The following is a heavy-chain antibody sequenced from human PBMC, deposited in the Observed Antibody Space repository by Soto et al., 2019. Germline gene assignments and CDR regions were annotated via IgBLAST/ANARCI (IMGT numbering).Heavy chain of an antibody. V-gene: IGHV1-69*13. CDR1: GVTFSSYA. Sequence: SVKVSCKASGVTFSSYAISWVRQAPGQGLEWMGGIIPIFGTANYAQKFQGRVTITADESTSTAYMELSSLRSEDTAVYYCARDPGSGYDYPADFDYWGQGTQVTVSS. D-gene: IGHD5-12*01. CDR2: IIPIFGTA. J-gene: IGHJ4*02. CDR3: ARDPGSGYDYPADFDY.